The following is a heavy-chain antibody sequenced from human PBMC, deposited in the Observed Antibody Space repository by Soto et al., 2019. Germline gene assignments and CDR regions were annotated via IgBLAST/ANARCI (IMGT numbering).Heavy chain of an antibody. CDR2: IWYDGSNK. CDR3: ARGHGSSWTPFDY. J-gene: IGHJ4*02. D-gene: IGHD6-13*01. Sequence: QVQLVESGGGVVQPGRSLRLSCAASGFTFSSYGMHWVRQAPGKGLEWVAVIWYDGSNKYYADSVKGRFTISRDNSKNTLYLQMNSLRAEDTAVYYGARGHGSSWTPFDYWGQGTLVTVSS. CDR1: GFTFSSYG. V-gene: IGHV3-33*01.